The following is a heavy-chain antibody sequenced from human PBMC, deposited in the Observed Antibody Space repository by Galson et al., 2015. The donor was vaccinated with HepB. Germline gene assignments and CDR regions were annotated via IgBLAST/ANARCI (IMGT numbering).Heavy chain of an antibody. CDR2: IYHSGST. CDR1: GGSISSSNW. Sequence: ETLSLTCAVSGGSISSSNWWSWVRQPPGKGLEWIGEIYHSGSTNYNPSLKSRVTISVDKSKNQFSLKLSSVTAADTAVYYCARTLVGATYYYYYGMDAWGQGTTVTVSS. D-gene: IGHD1-26*01. J-gene: IGHJ6*02. V-gene: IGHV4-4*02. CDR3: ARTLVGATYYYYYGMDA.